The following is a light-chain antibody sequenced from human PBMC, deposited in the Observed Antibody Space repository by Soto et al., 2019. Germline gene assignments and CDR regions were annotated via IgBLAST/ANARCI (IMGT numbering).Light chain of an antibody. Sequence: QSALAQPPSVSGSTGQSVTISCTGNSSDLASYNRVSWYQRPPGTGTKLVIYEVSNRPSGIPDRFCGSKSRNTPSLTISGLHAEDAAQYYCSLYNTATPYVLGTGTKVTVL. J-gene: IGLJ1*01. CDR1: SSDLASYNR. CDR2: EVS. CDR3: SLYNTATPYV. V-gene: IGLV2-18*01.